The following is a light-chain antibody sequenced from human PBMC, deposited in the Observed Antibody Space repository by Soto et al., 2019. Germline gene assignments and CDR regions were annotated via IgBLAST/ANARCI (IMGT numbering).Light chain of an antibody. CDR1: SGSVSTSYY. Sequence: QAVVTQEPSFSVSPGRTVTLTCGLSSGSVSTSYYPSWYQQTPGQAPRTLIYSTNTRSSGVPDRFSGSILGNKAALSITGAQADDESDYYCVLYMGSGIWVFGGVTKVTVL. CDR3: VLYMGSGIWV. CDR2: STN. V-gene: IGLV8-61*01. J-gene: IGLJ3*02.